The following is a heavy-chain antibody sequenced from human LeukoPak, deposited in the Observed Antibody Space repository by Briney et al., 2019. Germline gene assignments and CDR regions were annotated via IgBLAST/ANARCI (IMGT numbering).Heavy chain of an antibody. V-gene: IGHV4-34*01. Sequence: SETRSLTCAVYGGSFSGYYWSWIRQPPGKGLEWIGEINHSGSTNYNPSLKSRVTISVDTSKNQFSLKLSSVTAADTAVYYCARGYRTTAYNWFDPWGQGTLVTVSS. CDR1: GGSFSGYY. CDR3: ARGYRTTAYNWFDP. CDR2: INHSGST. D-gene: IGHD4-17*01. J-gene: IGHJ5*02.